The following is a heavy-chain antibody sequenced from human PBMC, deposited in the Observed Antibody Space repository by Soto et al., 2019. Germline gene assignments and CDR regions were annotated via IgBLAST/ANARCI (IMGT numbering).Heavy chain of an antibody. V-gene: IGHV2-5*02. CDR1: GFSLNTDGEG. CDR3: AHSRNLVTEDAQVGDFDY. CDR2: IYWDDDE. D-gene: IGHD3-16*01. Sequence: QITLKESGPTQVKPTQTLTLTCSFSGFSLNTDGEGVGWVRQPPGEALEWLALIYWDDDERYSPSLKTRLTITKDPSKTQVVLIMTNMDPGDTATYYCAHSRNLVTEDAQVGDFDYWGQGTLVTVSS. J-gene: IGHJ4*02.